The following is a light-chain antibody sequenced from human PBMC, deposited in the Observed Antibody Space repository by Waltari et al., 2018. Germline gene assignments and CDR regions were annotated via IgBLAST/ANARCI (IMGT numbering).Light chain of an antibody. J-gene: IGKJ2*01. CDR3: QQYNTDYT. Sequence: DVQMTQSPSTLSASVGDTVSITCRASQSIMSWFAWYQQKAGKAPKVLISKASTLESGVPSRFSGSESGTEFTLTISNLQPDDFATYYCQQYNTDYTCGQGTILEIK. V-gene: IGKV1-5*03. CDR1: QSIMSW. CDR2: KAS.